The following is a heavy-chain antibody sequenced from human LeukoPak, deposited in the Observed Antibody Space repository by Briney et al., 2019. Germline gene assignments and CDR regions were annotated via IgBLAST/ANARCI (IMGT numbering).Heavy chain of an antibody. D-gene: IGHD6-13*01. CDR1: GFTFSSYA. CDR3: AKAENDIRTVAAANDP. Sequence: GGFLRLSCAASGFTFSSYAMNWVRQAPGKGLEWVSAISGSGGTTYYADSVKGRFTISRDNSKNTLYLQMNSLRAEDTAVYYCAKAENDIRTVAAANDPWGQGTLVTVSS. V-gene: IGHV3-23*01. CDR2: ISGSGGTT. J-gene: IGHJ5*02.